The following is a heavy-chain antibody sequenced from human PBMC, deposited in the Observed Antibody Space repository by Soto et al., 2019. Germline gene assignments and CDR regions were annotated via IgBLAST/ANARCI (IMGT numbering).Heavy chain of an antibody. Sequence: SETLSLTCTVSGGSISSGDSYWSWIRQPPGKGLEWIGYIYYSGSTYYNPSLKSRVSISVDTSKNQFSLKLSSVTAADTAVYYCAREPSSTSCHFDYWGQRTLVTVSS. CDR1: GGSISSGDSY. CDR2: IYYSGST. CDR3: AREPSSTSCHFDY. V-gene: IGHV4-30-4*01. D-gene: IGHD2-2*01. J-gene: IGHJ4*02.